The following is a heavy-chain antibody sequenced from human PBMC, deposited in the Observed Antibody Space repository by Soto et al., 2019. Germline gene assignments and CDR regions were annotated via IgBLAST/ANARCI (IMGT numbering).Heavy chain of an antibody. CDR2: ISGRGGST. V-gene: IGHV3-23*01. CDR3: AKDSEMGCSSCNPYNWFDP. J-gene: IGHJ5*02. D-gene: IGHD6-13*01. Sequence: EVQLLESGGGLVQPGGSLRLSCAASGFTFSSYAMSWVRQAPGEGLEWFSAISGRGGSTYYADSVNGRFTIPRDHSTNTLYLQMNSLRAEDTAVYYCAKDSEMGCSSCNPYNWFDPWGQGTLVTVSS. CDR1: GFTFSSYA.